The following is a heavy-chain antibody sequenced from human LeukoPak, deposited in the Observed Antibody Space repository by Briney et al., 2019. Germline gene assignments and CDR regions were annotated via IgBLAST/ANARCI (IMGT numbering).Heavy chain of an antibody. D-gene: IGHD6-13*01. J-gene: IGHJ4*02. CDR3: ARSIPYGTTWYGRSDY. CDR1: GFPFSSYS. CDR2: IKPDGTTK. Sequence: GGSLRLSCAASGFPFSSYSMTLVRQAPGKGLEGVVNIKPDGTTKFYVDSVKGRFTISRDNALNSLYLQMTSLRAEDTAIYYCARSIPYGTTWYGRSDYWGQGTLVTVSS. V-gene: IGHV3-7*03.